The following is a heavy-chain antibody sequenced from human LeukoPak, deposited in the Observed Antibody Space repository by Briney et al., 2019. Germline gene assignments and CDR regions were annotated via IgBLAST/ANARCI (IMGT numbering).Heavy chain of an antibody. CDR3: ATSSGWRSDIDY. V-gene: IGHV1-2*02. D-gene: IGHD6-19*01. Sequence: ASVKVSCKSTVYTFNVYYIHLVRQPPAQGLEWMGWINPNSGGTNYAQKFQGRVTMTRDTSISTAYMELSRLRSDDTAVFYCATSSGWRSDIDYWGQGTLVTVSS. CDR2: INPNSGGT. CDR1: VYTFNVYY. J-gene: IGHJ4*02.